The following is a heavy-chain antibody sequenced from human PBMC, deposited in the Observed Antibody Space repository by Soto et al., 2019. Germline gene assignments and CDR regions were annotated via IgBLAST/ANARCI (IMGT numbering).Heavy chain of an antibody. Sequence: GGSLRLSCAASGFTVNSHVMSWVRQAPGKGLEWVSSISGSGDGTYYGDSVKGRFTISRDSSSSTVYLEMKNLRGEDTAVYFCTRSRGFGGMDVWGQGTTVTVSS. D-gene: IGHD3-22*01. V-gene: IGHV3-23*01. CDR3: TRSRGFGGMDV. CDR1: GFTVNSHV. CDR2: ISGSGDGT. J-gene: IGHJ6*02.